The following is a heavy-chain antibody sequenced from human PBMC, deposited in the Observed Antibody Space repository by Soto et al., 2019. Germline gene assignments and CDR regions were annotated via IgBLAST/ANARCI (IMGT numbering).Heavy chain of an antibody. CDR2: INWKSDI. CDR1: GFTFDDNA. CDR3: AISKDGGGRTTFIY. Sequence: SLRLSCAVSGFTFDDNAMHWVRQAPEKGLEWVSGINWKSDIGYADSVKGRFTISRDNAENSLYLQMNSLRAEDTALYYCAISKDGGGRTTFIYWGQGTQVTVSS. D-gene: IGHD3-16*01. J-gene: IGHJ4*02. V-gene: IGHV3-9*01.